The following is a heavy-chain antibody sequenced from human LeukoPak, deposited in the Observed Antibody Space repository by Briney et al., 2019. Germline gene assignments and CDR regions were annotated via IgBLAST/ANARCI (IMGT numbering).Heavy chain of an antibody. V-gene: IGHV3-33*08. D-gene: IGHD2-2*02. CDR3: ARGSVVPAAIVEGYYYMDV. Sequence: GGSLRLSCTASGFTTHYWLNWGRQSPGKGLEWVAVIWNDGSNKYYADSVKGRFTVTRDNSKNTLYLQINSLRAEDTAVYYCARGSVVPAAIVEGYYYMDVWGKGTTVTVSS. CDR1: GFTTHYW. J-gene: IGHJ6*03. CDR2: IWNDGSNK.